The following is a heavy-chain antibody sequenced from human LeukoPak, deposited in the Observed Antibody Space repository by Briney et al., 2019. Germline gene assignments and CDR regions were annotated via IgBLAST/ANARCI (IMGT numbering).Heavy chain of an antibody. CDR2: TYYSGST. V-gene: IGHV4-59*08. D-gene: IGHD1-26*01. CDR3: ARGSGNYWQVSFDY. J-gene: IGHJ4*02. Sequence: PSETLSLTCTVAGGSINSYYWSWIRQPPGKGVEWVGCTYYSGSTRYNPSLTSRVTISVDTSKNQFSLKLTSVTAADTAVYYCARGSGNYWQVSFDYWGQGTLVTVSS. CDR1: GGSINSYY.